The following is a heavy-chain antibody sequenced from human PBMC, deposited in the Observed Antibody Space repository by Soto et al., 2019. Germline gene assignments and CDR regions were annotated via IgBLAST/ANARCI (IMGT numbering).Heavy chain of an antibody. CDR3: ARDPGRGYYFDY. D-gene: IGHD3-10*01. CDR1: GGSISSYY. V-gene: IGHV4-59*01. Sequence: SETLSLTCTVSGGSISSYYWSWIRQPPGKGLEWIGYIYYSGSTNYNPSLKSRLTMSVDTSKNQFSLKLSSVTAADTAVYYCARDPGRGYYFDYWGQGTLVTVSS. CDR2: IYYSGST. J-gene: IGHJ4*02.